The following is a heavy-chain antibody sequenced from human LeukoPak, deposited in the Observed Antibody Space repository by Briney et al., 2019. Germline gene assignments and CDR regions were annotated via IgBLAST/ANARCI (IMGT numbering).Heavy chain of an antibody. D-gene: IGHD2-15*01. V-gene: IGHV1-8*01. CDR3: TRGLVVLSATSWAFDI. CDR1: GYTFTSYD. J-gene: IGHJ3*02. Sequence: GASLKVSCKASGYTFTSYDINWVRQATGQGLEWMGWMNPNSGNTGYAQKFKARVTMTRNTSISTAYMELSSLRSEDTAVYYCTRGLVVLSATSWAFDIWGHGTMVTVSS. CDR2: MNPNSGNT.